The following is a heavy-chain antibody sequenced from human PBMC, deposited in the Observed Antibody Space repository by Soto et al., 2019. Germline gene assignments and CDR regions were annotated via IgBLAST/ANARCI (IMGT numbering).Heavy chain of an antibody. J-gene: IGHJ4*02. V-gene: IGHV3-30-3*01. CDR2: ISYDGNIE. Sequence: QVQVVESGGGVVQPGRSLRLSCADSGFTFSNYAMHWVRQAPGKGLEWVAVISYDGNIEYYADSVKGRFTISRDNSKNTLYLQMKSLRAEDTTVYHCARGPLRGYCSGGICAPLWYWGQGTLVTVCS. D-gene: IGHD2-15*01. CDR1: GFTFSNYA. CDR3: ARGPLRGYCSGGICAPLWY.